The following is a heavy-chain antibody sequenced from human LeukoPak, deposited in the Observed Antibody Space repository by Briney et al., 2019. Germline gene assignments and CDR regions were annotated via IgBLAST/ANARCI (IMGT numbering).Heavy chain of an antibody. V-gene: IGHV4-34*01. CDR1: GGSFNGYY. CDR2: INHSGST. J-gene: IGHJ3*02. D-gene: IGHD2-15*01. Sequence: SETLSLTCAVYGGSFNGYYWSWIRQPPGKGLEWIGEINHSGSTNYNPSLKSRVTISVDTSKNQFSLKLSSVTAADTAVYYCARDEGYCSGGSCYIDAFDIWGQGTMVTVSS. CDR3: ARDEGYCSGGSCYIDAFDI.